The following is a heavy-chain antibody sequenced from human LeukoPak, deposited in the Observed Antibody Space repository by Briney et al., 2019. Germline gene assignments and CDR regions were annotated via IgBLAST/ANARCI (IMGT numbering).Heavy chain of an antibody. J-gene: IGHJ4*02. CDR1: GFTFSSYG. Sequence: GRSLRLSCAASGFTFSSYGMHWVRQAPGKGLEWVSVIWSDGSNKYYADSVKGRFTISRDNSKYTVYLPMNSLRAEDTAVYYCARGSSSGWKFDYWGQGTLVTVSS. V-gene: IGHV3-33*08. CDR3: ARGSSSGWKFDY. D-gene: IGHD6-19*01. CDR2: IWSDGSNK.